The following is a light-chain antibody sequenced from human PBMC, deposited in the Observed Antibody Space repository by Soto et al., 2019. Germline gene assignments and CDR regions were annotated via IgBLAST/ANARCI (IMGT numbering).Light chain of an antibody. J-gene: IGLJ2*01. V-gene: IGLV2-23*02. CDR3: CSFATTNTFV. CDR1: SSDVGNYNL. Sequence: QSALTQPASVSGSPGQSITISCTGTSSDVGNYNLVSWYQQHPGKAPKVKIFEVSKRPSGVSNRFSGSKSGSTASLTVSGLQAEDEAVYYCCSFATTNTFVFGGGTKLTVL. CDR2: EVS.